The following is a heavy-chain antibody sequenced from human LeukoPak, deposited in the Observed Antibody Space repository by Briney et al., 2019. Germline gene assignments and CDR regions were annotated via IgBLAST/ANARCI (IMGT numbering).Heavy chain of an antibody. J-gene: IGHJ5*02. CDR3: ARDRPDVYYDSSGYYYVTGFDP. CDR2: IILIFGIA. Sequence: ASVKLSCKASGGTFSSYAISWVRQAPGQGLERKGRIILIFGIANYAQKFQGRVTITADKSTSTAYMELSSLRSEDTAVYYCARDRPDVYYDSSGYYYVTGFDPWGQGTLVTVSS. V-gene: IGHV1-69*04. CDR1: GGTFSSYA. D-gene: IGHD3-22*01.